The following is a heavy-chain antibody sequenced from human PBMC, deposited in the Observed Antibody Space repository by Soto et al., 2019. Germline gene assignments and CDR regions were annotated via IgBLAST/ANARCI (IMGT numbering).Heavy chain of an antibody. Sequence: GASVKVSCKASGGTFSSYAISWVRQAPGQGLEWMGGIIPIFGTANYAQKFQGRVTITADESTSTAYMELSSLRSEDTAVYYCARDKGPYYDSSGRYTDFDYWGQGTLVTVSS. CDR2: IIPIFGTA. D-gene: IGHD3-22*01. CDR1: GGTFSSYA. J-gene: IGHJ4*02. CDR3: ARDKGPYYDSSGRYTDFDY. V-gene: IGHV1-69*13.